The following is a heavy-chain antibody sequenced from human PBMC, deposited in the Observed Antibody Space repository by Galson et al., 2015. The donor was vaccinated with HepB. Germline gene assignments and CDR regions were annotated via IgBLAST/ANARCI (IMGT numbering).Heavy chain of an antibody. D-gene: IGHD5-18*01. J-gene: IGHJ6*02. V-gene: IGHV3-23*01. CDR1: GFTFSSYA. CDR2: ISGRGGNT. Sequence: SLRLSCAASGFTFSSYAMSWVRQAPGKGLEWVSSISGRGGNTYYADSVEGRFTISRDNSKKMVYLQMNSLRAEDTAPYYCGKDPVRASYRPYGMDVWGQGTTVTVSS. CDR3: GKDPVRASYRPYGMDV.